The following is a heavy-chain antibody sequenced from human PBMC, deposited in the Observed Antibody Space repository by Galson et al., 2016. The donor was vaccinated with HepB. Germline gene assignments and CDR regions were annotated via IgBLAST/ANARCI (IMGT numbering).Heavy chain of an antibody. CDR1: GFTFSGHS. D-gene: IGHD2-15*01. V-gene: IGHV3-23*01. Sequence: SLRLSCAASGFTFSGHSMTWVRQAPGKGLEWVSVITDSGDDTHHADPVKGRFIMSRDNSKNTVYLQMNNLRDEDTAIYFCARGTKRFCSGSNCYPLDHWGQGTLVTVSS. J-gene: IGHJ4*02. CDR3: ARGTKRFCSGSNCYPLDH. CDR2: ITDSGDDT.